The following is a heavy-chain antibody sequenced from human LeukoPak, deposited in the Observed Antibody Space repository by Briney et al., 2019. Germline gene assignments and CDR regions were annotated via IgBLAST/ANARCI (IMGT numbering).Heavy chain of an antibody. V-gene: IGHV3-7*03. CDR2: IKQDGSEK. D-gene: IGHD3-3*01. J-gene: IGHJ4*02. CDR1: GFTFSSYW. CDR3: ARAISYDFWSGYYRAPGY. Sequence: PGGSLRLSCAASGFTFSSYWMSWVRQAPGKGLEWVANIKQDGSEKYYVDSVKGRFTISRDNAKNSLYLQMNSLRAEDTAVYYCARAISYDFWSGYYRAPGYWGQGTLVTVSS.